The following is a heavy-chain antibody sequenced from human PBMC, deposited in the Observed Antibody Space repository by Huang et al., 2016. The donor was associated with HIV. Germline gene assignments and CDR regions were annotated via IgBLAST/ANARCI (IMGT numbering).Heavy chain of an antibody. J-gene: IGHJ4*02. D-gene: IGHD1-26*01. Sequence: QVHLQESGPGLVKPSETLSLTCSVSGGSITSHYWIWIRQPPGKGLEWIGNKYDSGSTSYSPSLRSRVTMSIDTSKNQFSLKLSSVTAADTAVYYCARGLPLVGAMNFWGQGALVTVSS. CDR3: ARGLPLVGAMNF. CDR1: GGSITSHY. V-gene: IGHV4-59*11. CDR2: KYDSGST.